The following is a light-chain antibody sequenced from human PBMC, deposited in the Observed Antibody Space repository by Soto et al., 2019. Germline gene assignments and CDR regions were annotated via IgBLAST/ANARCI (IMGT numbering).Light chain of an antibody. Sequence: EIVLRQSPGPLSLSPEERDTLSCRASLSVSSSYLACYQQKPGQAPRLLIYGASSRATGIPDRFSGSGSGTDFTLTISRLEPEDFAVYYCQQYGSSPRGTVWTFGQGTKVDIK. J-gene: IGKJ1*01. V-gene: IGKV3-20*01. CDR2: GAS. CDR1: LSVSSSY. CDR3: QQYGSSPRGTVWT.